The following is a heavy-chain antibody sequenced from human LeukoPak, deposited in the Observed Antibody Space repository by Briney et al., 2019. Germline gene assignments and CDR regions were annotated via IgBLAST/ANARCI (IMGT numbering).Heavy chain of an antibody. CDR2: INTNTGNP. J-gene: IGHJ4*02. Sequence: ASVKVSCKASGYTLSGYYMHWVRQAPGQGLEWMGWINTNTGNPTYAQGFTGRFVFSLDTSVSTAYLQISSLKAEDTAVYYCASSPLLEWLSVYFDYWGQGTLVTVSS. CDR3: ASSPLLEWLSVYFDY. CDR1: GYTLSGYY. V-gene: IGHV7-4-1*02. D-gene: IGHD3-3*01.